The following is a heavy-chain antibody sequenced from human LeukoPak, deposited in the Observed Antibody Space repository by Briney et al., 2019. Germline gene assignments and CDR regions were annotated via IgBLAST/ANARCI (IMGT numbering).Heavy chain of an antibody. CDR2: IYYSGTT. D-gene: IGHD3-22*01. V-gene: IGHV4-59*01. CDR3: ARGESLVITDY. CDR1: GGSISSYY. Sequence: SETLSLTCTVSGGSISSYYWSWIRQPPGRGLEGIGYIYYSGTTNYNPSLKSRVTISVDMSKNQLSLKLSSVTAAATAVYSCARGESLVITDYWGQGTLVTVSS. J-gene: IGHJ4*02.